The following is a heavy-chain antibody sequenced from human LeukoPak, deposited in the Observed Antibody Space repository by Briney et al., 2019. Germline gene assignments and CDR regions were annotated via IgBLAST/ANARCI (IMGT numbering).Heavy chain of an antibody. J-gene: IGHJ4*02. CDR1: RFTFSNYG. D-gene: IGHD3-22*01. V-gene: IGHV3-33*01. CDR3: ARGRGYDSGTYNYAFSDY. CDR2: LWYDGSNK. Sequence: PGGSLRLSCAASRFTFSNYGMHWVRQAPGKGLEWVAVLWYDGSNKYYADSVKGRFTISRDNSKNTLYLQMNSLRAEDTAVYYCARGRGYDSGTYNYAFSDYWGQGTLVTVSS.